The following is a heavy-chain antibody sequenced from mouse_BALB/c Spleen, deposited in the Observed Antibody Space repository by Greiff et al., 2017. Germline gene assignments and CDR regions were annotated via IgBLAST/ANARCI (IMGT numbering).Heavy chain of an antibody. CDR3: ARGGYGAGDY. Sequence: DVKLVESGGGLVKPGGSLKLSCAASGFTFSSYAMSWVRQTPEKRLEWVASISSGGSTYYPDSVKGRFTISRDNARNILYLQMSSLRSEDTAMYYCARGGYGAGDYWGQGTTLTVSS. CDR2: ISSGGST. J-gene: IGHJ2*01. D-gene: IGHD1-2*01. V-gene: IGHV5-6-5*01. CDR1: GFTFSSYA.